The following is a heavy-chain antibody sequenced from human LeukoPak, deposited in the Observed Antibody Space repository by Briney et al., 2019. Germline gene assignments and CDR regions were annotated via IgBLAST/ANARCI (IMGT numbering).Heavy chain of an antibody. CDR1: GFTFSSYE. Sequence: GGSLRLSCAASGFTFSSYEMNWVRQAPGKGLEWVSYISSSGSTIYYADSVKGRFTISRDNAKNSLYLQMNSLRAEGTAVYYCARLSVTTSYYFDYWGQGTLVTVSS. CDR3: ARLSVTTSYYFDY. CDR2: ISSSGSTI. D-gene: IGHD4-17*01. J-gene: IGHJ4*02. V-gene: IGHV3-48*03.